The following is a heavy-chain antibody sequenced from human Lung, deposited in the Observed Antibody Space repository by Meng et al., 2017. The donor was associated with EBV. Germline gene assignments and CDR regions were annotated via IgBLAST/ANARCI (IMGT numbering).Heavy chain of an antibody. CDR1: GGSINSYY. V-gene: IGHV4-4*07. CDR3: AADPLLDDYGNSFDY. Sequence: VQLQEPGPRNMKPSETLSLTHPGSGGSINSYYWHWIRQPAGKGLEWIGRFHTSGGTKYNPSLKSRVTMSVDMSKSQLSLNLNSVTAADTVVYYCAADPLLDDYGNSFDYWGQGTLVTVSS. D-gene: IGHD4-11*01. CDR2: FHTSGGT. J-gene: IGHJ4*02.